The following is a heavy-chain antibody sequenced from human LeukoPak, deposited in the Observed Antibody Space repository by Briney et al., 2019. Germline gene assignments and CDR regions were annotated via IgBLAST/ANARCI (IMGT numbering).Heavy chain of an antibody. J-gene: IGHJ6*02. Sequence: GGSLRLSCAASGFTFSSYSMNWVRQAPGKGLEWVSSISSSSGYIYYADSVKGRFTISRDNAKNSLYLQMNSLRAEDTAVYYCARVPYYYDSSGYRGGYYYYYGMDVWGQGTTVTVSS. CDR3: ARVPYYYDSSGYRGGYYYYYGMDV. V-gene: IGHV3-21*01. CDR2: ISSSSGYI. CDR1: GFTFSSYS. D-gene: IGHD3-22*01.